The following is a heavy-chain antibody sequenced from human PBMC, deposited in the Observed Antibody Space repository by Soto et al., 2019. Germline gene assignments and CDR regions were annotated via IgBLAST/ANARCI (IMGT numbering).Heavy chain of an antibody. CDR3: ARDNNYSGQEEGGFDY. Sequence: QVQLVQSGAEVKKPGSSVKVSCKASGGTFSSYAISWVRQAPGQGLEWMGGIIPIFGAANYAQKFQGRVTITADESTSTAYMELSSLRSEDTAVYYCARDNNYSGQEEGGFDYWGQGTLVTVSS. CDR1: GGTFSSYA. D-gene: IGHD5-12*01. CDR2: IIPIFGAA. J-gene: IGHJ4*02. V-gene: IGHV1-69*01.